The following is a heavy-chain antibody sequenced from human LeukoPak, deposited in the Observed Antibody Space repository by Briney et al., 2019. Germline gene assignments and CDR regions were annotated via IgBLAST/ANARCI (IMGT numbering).Heavy chain of an antibody. CDR2: IYHSGST. V-gene: IGHV4-38-2*02. Sequence: PSETLSLTCTVSGYSISSGYYWGWIRQPPGKGLEWIGSIYHSGSTYYNPSLKSRVTISVDTSKNQFSLKLSSVTAADTAVYYCASRLYCSGGSCSYNWFDPWGQGTLVTVSS. J-gene: IGHJ5*02. CDR3: ASRLYCSGGSCSYNWFDP. CDR1: GYSISSGYY. D-gene: IGHD2-15*01.